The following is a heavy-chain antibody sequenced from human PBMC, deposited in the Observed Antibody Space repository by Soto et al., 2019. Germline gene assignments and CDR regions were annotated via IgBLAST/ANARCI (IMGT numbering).Heavy chain of an antibody. CDR3: AKHKSIADLSSVYYNWLEP. CDR2: IIPIFGTA. D-gene: IGHD3-22*01. J-gene: IGHJ5*02. Sequence: TSVKLSCKASGGTFSSYAISWARQAPGQGLEWMGGIIPIFGTANYAQKFQGRVTITADESTSTAYMELSSLRSEDTALYYCAKHKSIADLSSVYYNWLEPWG. CDR1: GGTFSSYA. V-gene: IGHV1-69*13.